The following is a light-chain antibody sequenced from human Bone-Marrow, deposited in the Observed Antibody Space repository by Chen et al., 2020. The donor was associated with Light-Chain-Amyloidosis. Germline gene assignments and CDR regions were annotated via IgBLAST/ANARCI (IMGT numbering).Light chain of an antibody. V-gene: IGLV3-21*03. J-gene: IGLJ3*02. CDR3: QVWDRSSDRPV. Sequence: SYMLTQPSSVSVAPGKTATIACGGTNIASTSVHWYPQTPGQAPLLVVYDDSDRPSGIPERLAGSNAGNTATRTSSRVEAGDEADYYCQVWDRSSDRPVFGGGTKLTVL. CDR2: DDS. CDR1: NIASTS.